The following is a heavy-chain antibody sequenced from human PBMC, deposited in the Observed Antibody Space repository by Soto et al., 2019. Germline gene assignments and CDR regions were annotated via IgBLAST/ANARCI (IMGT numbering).Heavy chain of an antibody. Sequence: GASVKVSCKASGYSSAGFYIHWMRQAPGQGLEWVGSINSNSGATTYAQKFQDSVAMTGDTSVSTAYMDLNRLTSDDTAIYYCAIIMTHSDSFDIWGQGTMVTVSS. D-gene: IGHD3-16*01. CDR3: AIIMTHSDSFDI. J-gene: IGHJ3*02. CDR1: GYSSAGFY. V-gene: IGHV1-2*04. CDR2: INSNSGAT.